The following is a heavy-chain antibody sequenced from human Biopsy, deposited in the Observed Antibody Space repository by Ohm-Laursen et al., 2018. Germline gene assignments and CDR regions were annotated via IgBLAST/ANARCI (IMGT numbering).Heavy chain of an antibody. CDR3: AKHGSGWTGDDAFHI. D-gene: IGHD6-19*01. CDR1: GGSISSSTTYY. CDR2: IYNTETT. V-gene: IGHV4-39*01. J-gene: IGHJ3*02. Sequence: GTLSLTCTVSGGSISSSTTYYWAWLRQPPGEGLEWIGSIYNTETTFYNPSLKSRVTISIDTSTNQFSMKVSSMTAADTAVYYCAKHGSGWTGDDAFHIWGQGTMVTVSS.